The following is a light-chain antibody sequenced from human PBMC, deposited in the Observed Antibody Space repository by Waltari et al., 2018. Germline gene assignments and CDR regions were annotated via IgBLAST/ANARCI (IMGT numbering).Light chain of an antibody. V-gene: IGKV3-15*01. Sequence: EIVMTQSPATLSVSPGERATLSCRASQSVSSNLAWYPQKPGQAPRLLIYGASTRATGIPARFSGSGSGTEFTLTISSLQSEDFAVYYCQQYNNWLVAFGQGTKVEIK. J-gene: IGKJ1*01. CDR3: QQYNNWLVA. CDR2: GAS. CDR1: QSVSSN.